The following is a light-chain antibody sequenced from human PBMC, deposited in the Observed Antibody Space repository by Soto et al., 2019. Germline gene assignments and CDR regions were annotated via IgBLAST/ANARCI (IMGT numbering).Light chain of an antibody. CDR3: QQYNSYPLT. CDR1: QSISSW. Sequence: DLQMTQSPSTLSASVGDRVTITCRASQSISSWLAWYQQKPGQAPKLLIYDASSLESGVPSRFSGSGSGTEFTLTISSLQPDDFATYYCQQYNSYPLTFGGGTKVEIK. CDR2: DAS. V-gene: IGKV1-5*01. J-gene: IGKJ4*01.